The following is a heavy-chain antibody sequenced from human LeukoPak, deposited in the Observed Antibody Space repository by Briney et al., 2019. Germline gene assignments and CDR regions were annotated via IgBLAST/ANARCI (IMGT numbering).Heavy chain of an antibody. V-gene: IGHV3-30-3*01. CDR1: GFTFSYYT. D-gene: IGHD3-22*01. CDR2: ISYDGSNK. CDR3: ARLLNYYDSSGYYFSY. J-gene: IGHJ4*02. Sequence: GSLRLSCAASGFTFSYYTMHWVRQAPGKGLEWVAVISYDGSNKYYADSVKGRFTISRDNSKNTLYLQMNSLRAEDTAVYYCARLLNYYDSSGYYFSYWGQGTLVTVSS.